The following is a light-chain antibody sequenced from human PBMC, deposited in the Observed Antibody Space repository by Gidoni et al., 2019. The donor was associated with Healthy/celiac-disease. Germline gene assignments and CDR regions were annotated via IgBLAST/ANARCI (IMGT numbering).Light chain of an antibody. CDR1: QSVSSY. J-gene: IGKJ4*01. CDR2: DAS. V-gene: IGKV3-11*01. CDR3: QQRSNWPPLT. Sequence: VLTQSPATLSLSPGERATLSCRASQSVSSYLAWYQQKPGQAPRLLIYDASNRATGIPARCSGSGSGTDFTLTISSLEPEDFAVYYCQQRSNWPPLTFGGGTKVEIK.